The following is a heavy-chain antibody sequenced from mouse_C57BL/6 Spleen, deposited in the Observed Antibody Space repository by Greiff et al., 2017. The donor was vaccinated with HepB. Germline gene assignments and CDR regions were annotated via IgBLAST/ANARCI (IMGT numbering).Heavy chain of an antibody. V-gene: IGHV5-6*01. Sequence: EVKLVESGGDLVKPGGSLKLSCAASGFTFSSYGMSWVRQTPDKRLEWVATISSGGSYTYYPDSVKGRFTISRDNAKNTLYLQMSILKSEDTAMYYCARNHDYDRGYFDVWGTGTTVTVTS. D-gene: IGHD2-4*01. J-gene: IGHJ1*03. CDR2: ISSGGSYT. CDR1: GFTFSSYG. CDR3: ARNHDYDRGYFDV.